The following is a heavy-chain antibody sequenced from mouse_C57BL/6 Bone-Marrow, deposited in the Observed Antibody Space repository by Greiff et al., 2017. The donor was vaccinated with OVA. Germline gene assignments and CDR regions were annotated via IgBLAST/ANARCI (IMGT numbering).Heavy chain of an antibody. CDR3: ARLTGKDY. V-gene: IGHV5-17*01. CDR2: ISSGSSTI. CDR1: GFTFSDYG. D-gene: IGHD4-1*01. Sequence: EVQLVESGGGLVKPGGSLNLSCAASGFTFSDYGMHWVRQAPEKGLEWVAYISSGSSTIYYADTVKGRFTISRDNATNTLFLQMTSLRSEDTAMDYCARLTGKDYWGQGTTLTVSS. J-gene: IGHJ2*01.